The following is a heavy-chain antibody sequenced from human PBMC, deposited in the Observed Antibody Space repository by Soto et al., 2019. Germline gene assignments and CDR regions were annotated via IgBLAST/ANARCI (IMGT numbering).Heavy chain of an antibody. CDR3: AAGFDGNYYYYWYFDF. CDR2: ISYSGST. CDR1: GDSMTTVGYY. D-gene: IGHD1-26*01. J-gene: IGHJ2*01. Sequence: QVQLQESGPGLVKPSQTLSLTCTVSGDSMTTVGYYWTWIRQHPGQGLEWIGFISYSGSTQYNPSLNNRVTISVDKSNNQFSLKLTSVTAADTAVYYCAAGFDGNYYYYWYFDFWGRGTRVTVSS. V-gene: IGHV4-31*09.